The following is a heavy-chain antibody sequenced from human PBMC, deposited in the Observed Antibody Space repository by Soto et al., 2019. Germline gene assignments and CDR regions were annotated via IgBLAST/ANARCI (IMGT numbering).Heavy chain of an antibody. CDR2: IWYDGSNK. J-gene: IGHJ4*02. V-gene: IGHV3-33*01. D-gene: IGHD6-13*01. CDR3: ARGEALAAAGLDY. Sequence: PGGSLRLSCAASGFTFSSYGMHWVRQAPGKGLEWVAVIWYDGSNKYYADSVKGRFTISRDNSKNTLYLQMNSLRAEDTAVYYCARGEALAAAGLDYWGQGTLVTVSS. CDR1: GFTFSSYG.